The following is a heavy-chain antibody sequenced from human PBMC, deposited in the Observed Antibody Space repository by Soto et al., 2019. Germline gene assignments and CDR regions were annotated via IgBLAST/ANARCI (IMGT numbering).Heavy chain of an antibody. V-gene: IGHV3-30*18. D-gene: IGHD6-19*01. CDR3: AKGIAVAGTHYYYGMDV. Sequence: GGSLRLSCAASGFTFSSYGMHWVRQAPGKGLEWVAVISYDGSNKYYADSVKGRFTISRDNSKNTLYLQMNSLRAEDTAVYYCAKGIAVAGTHYYYGMDVWGQGTTVTVSS. CDR2: ISYDGSNK. CDR1: GFTFSSYG. J-gene: IGHJ6*02.